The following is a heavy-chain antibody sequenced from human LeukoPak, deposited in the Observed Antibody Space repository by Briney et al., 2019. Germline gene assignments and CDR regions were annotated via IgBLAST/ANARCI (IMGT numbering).Heavy chain of an antibody. CDR3: VKDLTYESSGSVFDY. Sequence: GGSLRLSCAASGFTFDDYTMHWVRQAPGKTLEWVSLISWDGTTYYAGSMKGRFTISRDNSKNSLYLQMDTLRSEDTAFYYCVKDLTYESSGSVFDYWGQGTLVTVSS. J-gene: IGHJ4*02. CDR2: ISWDGTT. CDR1: GFTFDDYT. V-gene: IGHV3-43*01. D-gene: IGHD3-22*01.